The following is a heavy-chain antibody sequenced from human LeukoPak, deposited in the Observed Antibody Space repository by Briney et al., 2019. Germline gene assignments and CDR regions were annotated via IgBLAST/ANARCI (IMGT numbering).Heavy chain of an antibody. CDR2: MNPNSGNT. D-gene: IGHD3-9*01. J-gene: IGHJ4*02. CDR3: CWGRYGGYFDY. Sequence: ASVKVSCKASGYTFTSYEINWVRQATGQGLEWMGWMNPNSGNTGYAQKFQGRVTITRNTSISTAYMELSSLRSEDTAVYYCCWGRYGGYFDYWGQGTLVTVSS. CDR1: GYTFTSYE. V-gene: IGHV1-8*03.